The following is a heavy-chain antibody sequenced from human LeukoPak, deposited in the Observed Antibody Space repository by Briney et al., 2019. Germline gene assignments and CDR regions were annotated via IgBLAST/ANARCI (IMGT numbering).Heavy chain of an antibody. D-gene: IGHD3-16*01. V-gene: IGHV3-21*01. Sequence: GGSLRLSCAASGFTFSGYSMNWVRQAPGKGLEWVSSISTTSDYIHYADSLKGRVAISRDNAKNSLYLQMNSLRAEDTAVYYCARRGDGTYSFDYWGQGTLVTVSS. CDR2: ISTTSDYI. J-gene: IGHJ4*02. CDR3: ARRGDGTYSFDY. CDR1: GFTFSGYS.